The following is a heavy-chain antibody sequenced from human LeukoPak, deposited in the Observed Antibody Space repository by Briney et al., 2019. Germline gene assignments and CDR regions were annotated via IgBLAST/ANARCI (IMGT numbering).Heavy chain of an antibody. Sequence: GGSLRLSCAASGFTFSSYDMYWVRQAPGKGLDWVAFVRYDGSQKYYADSVKGRFTISRDNAKNSLYLQMNSLRAEDTAVYYCARVVRGATQGNWFDPWGQGTLVTVSS. CDR2: VRYDGSQK. J-gene: IGHJ5*02. CDR3: ARVVRGATQGNWFDP. CDR1: GFTFSSYD. D-gene: IGHD3-10*01. V-gene: IGHV3-30*02.